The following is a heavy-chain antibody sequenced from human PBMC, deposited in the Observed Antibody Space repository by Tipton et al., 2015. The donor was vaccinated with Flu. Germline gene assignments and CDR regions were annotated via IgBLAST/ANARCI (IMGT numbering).Heavy chain of an antibody. CDR1: GFTFSSYA. CDR3: ARGYGDYVDYFDY. D-gene: IGHD4-17*01. J-gene: IGHJ4*02. Sequence: SLRLSCAASGFTFSSYAMHWVRQAPGKGLEYVSAISSNGGSTYYADSVKGRFTISRDNSKNTLYLQMGSLRAEDMAVYYCARGYGDYVDYFDYWGQGTLVTVSS. CDR2: ISSNGGST. V-gene: IGHV3-64*02.